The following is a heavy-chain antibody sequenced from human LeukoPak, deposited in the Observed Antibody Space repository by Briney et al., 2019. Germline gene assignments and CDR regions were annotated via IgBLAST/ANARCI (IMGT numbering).Heavy chain of an antibody. J-gene: IGHJ3*02. D-gene: IGHD3-22*01. CDR2: IDWDDDK. Sequence: SGPALVKPTQTLTLTCTFSGFSLSTSGMRVSWIRQPPGKALEWLARIDWDDDKFYSTSLKTRLIISKDTSKNQVVLTMTNMDPVDTATYYCARDHYDSSGDGAFDIWGQGTMATVSS. CDR3: ARDHYDSSGDGAFDI. V-gene: IGHV2-70*04. CDR1: GFSLSTSGMR.